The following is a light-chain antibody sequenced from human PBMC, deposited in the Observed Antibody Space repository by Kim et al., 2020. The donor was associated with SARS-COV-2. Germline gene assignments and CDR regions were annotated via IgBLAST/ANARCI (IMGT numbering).Light chain of an antibody. CDR3: QQYVTSPT. CDR2: GAS. V-gene: IGKV3-20*01. Sequence: EIVLTQSPGTLSLSPGERATLSCRASQTVSSNYLAWYQRKPGQAPTLLIYGASSRATGIPDRFSGSGSGTDFTLTISSLEPEDFAVYYCQQYVTSPTFGQGTKLEI. J-gene: IGKJ2*01. CDR1: QTVSSNY.